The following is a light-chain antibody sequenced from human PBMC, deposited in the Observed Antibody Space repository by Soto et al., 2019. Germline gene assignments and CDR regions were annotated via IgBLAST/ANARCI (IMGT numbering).Light chain of an antibody. CDR1: SSDVGGYNY. CDR2: EVS. V-gene: IGLV2-14*01. J-gene: IGLJ1*01. Sequence: QSALTQPASVSGSPGQSITISCTGTSSDVGGYNYVSWYQQHPGKAPKLMIYEVSNRPSGVSNRFSGSKSGNTASLTISGLQAEDEADSYCSSYTSSSTLVVFGTGTKVTV. CDR3: SSYTSSSTLVV.